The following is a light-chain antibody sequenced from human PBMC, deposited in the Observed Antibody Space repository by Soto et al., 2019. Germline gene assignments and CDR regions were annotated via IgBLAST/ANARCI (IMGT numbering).Light chain of an antibody. Sequence: ETVMTQSPATLSVSPGERTSLSCRASQSVSRNLAWYQQKPGQTPRLLIYGTSTRATGVPARFSAIGSGTEFTLTISSLPSEDFGVYYCQQYHNWPLTFGGGTKVEI. V-gene: IGKV3-15*01. CDR3: QQYHNWPLT. CDR2: GTS. CDR1: QSVSRN. J-gene: IGKJ4*01.